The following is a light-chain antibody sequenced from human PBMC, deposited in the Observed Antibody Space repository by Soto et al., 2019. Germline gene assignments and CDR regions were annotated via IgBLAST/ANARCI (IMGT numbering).Light chain of an antibody. V-gene: IGLV4-69*01. J-gene: IGLJ3*02. CDR1: SGHSSYA. CDR2: LNSDGSH. Sequence: QPVLTQSPSASASLGASVKLTCTLSSGHSSYAIAWHQQQPEKGPRYLMKLNSDGSHSKGDGIPDRFSGSSSGAERYLTISSLQSEDEAYYYWQTWVSPWVFGGGTKLTVL. CDR3: QTWVSPWV.